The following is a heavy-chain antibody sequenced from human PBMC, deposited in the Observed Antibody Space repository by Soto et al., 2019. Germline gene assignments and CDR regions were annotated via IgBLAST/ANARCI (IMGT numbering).Heavy chain of an antibody. CDR2: IYHSGST. Sequence: QVQLEESGPGLAKPSGTLSLTCTVSGGSISSNNWWSWVRQPPGKGLERIGEIYHSGSTNYNPSLTSRVTIAADTSKNQFSLRLSSVTAAYTAVYDCARYIAASGTYSLDFWGQGTLVTVSS. CDR1: GGSISSNNW. V-gene: IGHV4-4*02. CDR3: ARYIAASGTYSLDF. D-gene: IGHD6-13*01. J-gene: IGHJ4*02.